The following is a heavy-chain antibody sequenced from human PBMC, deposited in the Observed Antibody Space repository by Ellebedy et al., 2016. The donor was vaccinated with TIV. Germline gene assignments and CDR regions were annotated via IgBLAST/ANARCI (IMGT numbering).Heavy chain of an antibody. Sequence: SVKVSXXASGGTFSSYAISWVRQAPGQGLEWMGGIIPIFGTANYAQKFQCRVTITADKSTSTAYMELSSLRSEDTAVYYCATDHYYDSSGPDYYYGMDVWGQGTTVTVSS. CDR3: ATDHYYDSSGPDYYYGMDV. CDR2: IIPIFGTA. J-gene: IGHJ6*02. D-gene: IGHD3-22*01. CDR1: GGTFSSYA. V-gene: IGHV1-69*06.